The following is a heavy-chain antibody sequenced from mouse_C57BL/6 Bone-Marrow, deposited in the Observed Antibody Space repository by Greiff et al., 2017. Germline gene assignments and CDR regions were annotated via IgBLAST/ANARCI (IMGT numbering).Heavy chain of an antibody. V-gene: IGHV1-82*01. CDR1: GYAFSSSW. CDR3: ARSDYYGSISWFAY. D-gene: IGHD1-1*01. Sequence: QVQLKESGPELVKPGASVKISCKASGYAFSSSWMNWVRQRPGKGLEWIGRIYPGDGDTNYNGKIKGMATLTADKSSSAAYMQLSSLTSEDSAVYFWARSDYYGSISWFAYWGQGTLVTVSA. CDR2: IYPGDGDT. J-gene: IGHJ3*01.